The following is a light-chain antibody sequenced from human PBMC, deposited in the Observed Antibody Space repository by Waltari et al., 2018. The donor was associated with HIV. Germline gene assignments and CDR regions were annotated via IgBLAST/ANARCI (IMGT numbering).Light chain of an antibody. Sequence: IVMTQSPASLPVSLGERATINCKSSQSVLYSSNNKNYLAWYQQKPGQPPKLLIYWASTRESGVPDRFSGSGSGTDFTLTISSLQAEDVAVYYCQQYYDTPLTFGGGTKVEIK. CDR2: WAS. CDR3: QQYYDTPLT. J-gene: IGKJ4*01. V-gene: IGKV4-1*01. CDR1: QSVLYSSNNKNY.